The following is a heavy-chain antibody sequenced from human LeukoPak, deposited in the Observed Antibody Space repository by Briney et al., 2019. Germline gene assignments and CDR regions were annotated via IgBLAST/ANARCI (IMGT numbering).Heavy chain of an antibody. D-gene: IGHD2/OR15-2a*01. CDR2: IYYSGST. Sequence: PSETLSLTCTVSGGSVSSGSYYWSWIRQPPGKGLEWIGYIYYSGSTNYNPSLKSRVTIPVDTSKNQFSLKLSSVTAADTAVYYCAREIAVLHFPYYYGMDVWGQGTTVTVSS. J-gene: IGHJ6*02. V-gene: IGHV4-61*01. CDR3: AREIAVLHFPYYYGMDV. CDR1: GGSVSSGSYY.